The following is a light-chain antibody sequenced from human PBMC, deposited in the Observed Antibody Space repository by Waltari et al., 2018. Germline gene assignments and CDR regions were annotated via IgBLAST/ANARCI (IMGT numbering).Light chain of an antibody. CDR1: QAISIY. V-gene: IGKV1-39*01. CDR2: AAS. Sequence: DIQMTQSPSSLSASVGDRVIITCRARQAISIYLNWYQQKPGKAPNLLIYAASTLPRGIPSRFSGSGSGTHFTLTISSLQPEDFATYYCQHSYTTPLTFGGGTKVEI. J-gene: IGKJ4*01. CDR3: QHSYTTPLT.